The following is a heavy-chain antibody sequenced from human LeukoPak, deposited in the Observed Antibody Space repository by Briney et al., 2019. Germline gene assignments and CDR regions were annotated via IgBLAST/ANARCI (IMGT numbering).Heavy chain of an antibody. J-gene: IGHJ6*04. CDR3: AREGADKCSSTSCYPGGYYYYGMDV. V-gene: IGHV3-48*03. Sequence: GGSLRLSCAASGFTFSSYEMNWVRQAPGKGLEWVSYISSSCSTIYYADSVKGRFTISRDNAKNSLYLQMNSLRAEDTAVYYCAREGADKCSSTSCYPGGYYYYGMDVWGKGTTVTVSS. CDR1: GFTFSSYE. D-gene: IGHD2-2*01. CDR2: ISSSCSTI.